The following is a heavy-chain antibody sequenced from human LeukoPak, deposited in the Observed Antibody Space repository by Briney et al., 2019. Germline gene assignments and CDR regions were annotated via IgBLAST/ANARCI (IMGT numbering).Heavy chain of an antibody. CDR2: IRSKAYGGTT. D-gene: IGHD3-22*01. CDR3: TREGAYYYDSSGYFFFDY. CDR1: GFTFGDYA. J-gene: IGHJ4*02. Sequence: GGSLRLSCTASGFTFGDYAMSWVRQAPGKGLEWVGFIRSKAYGGTTEYAASVKGRFTISRDDSKSIAYLQMNSLKTEDTAVYYCTREGAYYYDSSGYFFFDYWGQGTLVTVSS. V-gene: IGHV3-49*04.